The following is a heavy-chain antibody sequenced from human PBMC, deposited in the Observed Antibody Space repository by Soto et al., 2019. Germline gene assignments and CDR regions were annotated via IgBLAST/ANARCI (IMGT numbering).Heavy chain of an antibody. D-gene: IGHD2-8*02. V-gene: IGHV3-23*01. J-gene: IGHJ3*02. CDR2: TSGSGGST. CDR1: GFTFSSYA. CDR3: AKTSLEVYAFDI. Sequence: GGSLRLSCAASGFTFSSYAMSWVRQAPGKGLEWVSATSGSGGSTYYADSVKGRFTISRDNSKNTLYLQMNSLRAEDTAVYYCAKTSLEVYAFDIWGQGTMVTVSS.